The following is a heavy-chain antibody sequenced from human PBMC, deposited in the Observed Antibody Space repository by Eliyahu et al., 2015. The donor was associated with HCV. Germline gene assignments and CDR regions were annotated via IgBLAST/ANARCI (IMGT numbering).Heavy chain of an antibody. CDR3: ASQGVLWFGDHPGAFDI. J-gene: IGHJ3*02. CDR1: GGSISSYY. CDR2: IYTSGST. Sequence: QVQLQESGPGLVKPSETLSLTCTVSGGSISSYYWSWIRQPAGKGLEWIXRIYTSGSTNYNPSLKSRVTMSVDTSKNQFSLKLSSVTAADTAVYYCASQGVLWFGDHPGAFDIWGQGTMVTVSS. D-gene: IGHD3-10*01. V-gene: IGHV4-4*07.